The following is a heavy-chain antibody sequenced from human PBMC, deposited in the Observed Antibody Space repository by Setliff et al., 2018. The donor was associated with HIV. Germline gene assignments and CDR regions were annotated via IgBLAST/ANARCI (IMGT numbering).Heavy chain of an antibody. J-gene: IGHJ4*01. D-gene: IGHD1-1*01. CDR3: VRSGYYWNTSPSF. CDR2: SCYSRIT. Sequence: KPSETLSLTCTVSGDSVTSETYCWGWIRLPPEKGLEWIGSSCYSRITYYNSSLKSRATLSVDTPRNQLSLKLSSVTAADTAVYYCVRSGYYWNTSPSFWGHGTLVTVSS. V-gene: IGHV4-39*01. CDR1: GDSVTSETYC.